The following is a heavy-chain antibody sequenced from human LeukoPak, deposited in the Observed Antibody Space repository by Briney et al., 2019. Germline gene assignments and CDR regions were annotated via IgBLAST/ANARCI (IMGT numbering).Heavy chain of an antibody. CDR2: INPNSGGT. V-gene: IGHV1-2*02. D-gene: IGHD2-15*01. CDR1: GYTFTIYD. CDR3: ARDRGYCSGGSCYPGVY. Sequence: ASVKVSCKASGYTFTIYDINWVRQAPGQGLGWMGWINPNSGGTNYSQKFQGRVTMTRDTSISTAYMELSRLRSDDTAVYYCARDRGYCSGGSCYPGVYWGQGTLVTVSS. J-gene: IGHJ4*02.